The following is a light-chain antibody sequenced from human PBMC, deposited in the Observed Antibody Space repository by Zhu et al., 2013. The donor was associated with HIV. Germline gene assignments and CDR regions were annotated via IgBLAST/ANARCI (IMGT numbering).Light chain of an antibody. CDR2: WAS. Sequence: DIVMTQSPDSLAVSLGERATINCKSSQSVLYSSNNKNYLAWYQQKPGQPPRLLIYWASTRESGVPDRFSGSGSGTDFTLTISSLQAEDVAVYYCQQYYSTPGVTFGQGTNLEIK. V-gene: IGKV4-1*01. CDR1: QSVLYSSNNKNY. J-gene: IGKJ2*01. CDR3: QQYYSTPGVT.